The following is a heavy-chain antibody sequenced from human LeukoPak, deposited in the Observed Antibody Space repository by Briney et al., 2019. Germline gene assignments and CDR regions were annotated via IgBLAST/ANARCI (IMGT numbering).Heavy chain of an antibody. J-gene: IGHJ5*02. CDR1: GGSISSYY. D-gene: IGHD2-15*01. Sequence: SETLSLTCTVSGGSISSYYWSWIRQPPGKGLEWIGEINHSGSTNYNPSLKSRVTISVDTSKNQFSLKLTSVTAADTAVYYCARRGVTRYYCSGGSCYSASSPNWFDPWGLGTLVTVSS. V-gene: IGHV4-34*01. CDR2: INHSGST. CDR3: ARRGVTRYYCSGGSCYSASSPNWFDP.